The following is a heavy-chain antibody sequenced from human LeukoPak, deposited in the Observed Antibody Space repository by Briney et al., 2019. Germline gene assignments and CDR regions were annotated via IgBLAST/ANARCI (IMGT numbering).Heavy chain of an antibody. J-gene: IGHJ3*02. Sequence: SETLSLTCTVSGYSISSGYYWGWIRQPPGKGLEWIGSIYHSGSTYYNPSLKSRVTISVDTSKNQFSLKLSSVTAADTAVYYCARSSLRDAFNIWGQGTMVTVSS. CDR3: ARSSLRDAFNI. CDR1: GYSISSGYY. CDR2: IYHSGST. V-gene: IGHV4-38-2*02. D-gene: IGHD4-17*01.